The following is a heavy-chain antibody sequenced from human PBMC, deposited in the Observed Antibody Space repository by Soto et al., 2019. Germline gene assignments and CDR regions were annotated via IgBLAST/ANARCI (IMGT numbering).Heavy chain of an antibody. Sequence: SETLSLTCTVSGGSISSYYWSWIRQPPGKGLEWIGYIYYSGSTNYNPSLKSRVTISVDTSKNQFSLKLSSVTAADTAVYYCARDGPHSGYYYYYYMDVWGKGTTVTVSS. CDR3: ARDGPHSGYYYYYYMDV. D-gene: IGHD1-26*01. V-gene: IGHV4-59*01. CDR1: GGSISSYY. CDR2: IYYSGST. J-gene: IGHJ6*03.